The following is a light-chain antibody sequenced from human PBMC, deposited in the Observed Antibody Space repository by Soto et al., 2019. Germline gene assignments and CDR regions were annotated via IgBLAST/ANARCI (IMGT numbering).Light chain of an antibody. CDR1: QSISSNY. CDR3: QRYGSSPPLT. CDR2: AAS. Sequence: EIVLMQSPGTLSLSPGERATLSCRASQSISSNYLAWYQQKPGQAPRLLIDAASSRATGIPDRFSGSGSGTDFTLTISRLEPEDFAVYYCQRYGSSPPLTFGGGTKVEIK. J-gene: IGKJ4*01. V-gene: IGKV3-20*01.